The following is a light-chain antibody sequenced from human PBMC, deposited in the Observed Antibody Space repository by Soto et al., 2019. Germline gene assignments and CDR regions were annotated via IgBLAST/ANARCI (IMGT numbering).Light chain of an antibody. CDR3: QQYNSDSGT. Sequence: DIQMTQSPSTLSASVGDRVTITCRASQSISSWLAWYQQKPGKAPKLLIYKASSLQSGVPSRFSGSGSGTEFTLTISSLQPDDFATYYCQQYNSDSGTFGQGTKVESK. V-gene: IGKV1-5*03. CDR1: QSISSW. CDR2: KAS. J-gene: IGKJ1*01.